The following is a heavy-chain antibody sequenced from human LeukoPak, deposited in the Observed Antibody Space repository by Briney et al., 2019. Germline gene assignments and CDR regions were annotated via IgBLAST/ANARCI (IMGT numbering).Heavy chain of an antibody. CDR1: GYTFTSYY. CDR2: INPSGGST. Sequence: ASVKVSCKASGYTFTSYYMHWVRQAPGQGLEWMGIINPSGGSTSYAQKFQGRVTMTRDMSTSTAYMELSSLRSEDTAVYYCASGSGSYYYYYYMDVWGKGTTVTISS. CDR3: ASGSGSYYYYYYMDV. V-gene: IGHV1-46*01. D-gene: IGHD3-10*01. J-gene: IGHJ6*03.